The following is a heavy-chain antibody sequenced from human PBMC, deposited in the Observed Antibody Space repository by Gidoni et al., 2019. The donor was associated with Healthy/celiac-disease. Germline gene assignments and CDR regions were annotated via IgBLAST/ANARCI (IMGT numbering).Heavy chain of an antibody. Sequence: EVQLVESGGGLVQPGGSLRLSCAASGFTFSSYWMSWVRQAPGKGLEWVANIKQDGSEKYYVDSVKGRFTISRDNAKNSLYLQMNSLRAEDTAVYYCARLVRFLEWLLPYYFDYWGQGTLVTVSS. V-gene: IGHV3-7*01. CDR2: IKQDGSEK. CDR1: GFTFSSYW. J-gene: IGHJ4*02. CDR3: ARLVRFLEWLLPYYFDY. D-gene: IGHD3-3*01.